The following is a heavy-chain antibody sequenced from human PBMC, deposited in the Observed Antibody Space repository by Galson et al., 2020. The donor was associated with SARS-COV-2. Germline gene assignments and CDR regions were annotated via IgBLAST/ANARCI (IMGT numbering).Heavy chain of an antibody. D-gene: IGHD2-15*01. CDR1: GYAFSTYG. V-gene: IGHV1-18*01. CDR3: ARVSIVVVVVATFDY. CDR2: ISAYNGNT. Sequence: ASVKVSCKASGYAFSTYGITWVRQAPGQGLEWMGWISAYNGNTNYAQNFQGRVTMTIDTSTTTAYMELTSLRSDDTAVYYCARVSIVVVVVATFDYWGQGTLVTVSS. J-gene: IGHJ4*02.